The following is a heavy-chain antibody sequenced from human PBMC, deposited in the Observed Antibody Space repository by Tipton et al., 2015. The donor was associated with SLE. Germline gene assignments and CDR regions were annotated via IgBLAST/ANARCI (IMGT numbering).Heavy chain of an antibody. V-gene: IGHV4-34*01. CDR1: GGSISSYY. CDR3: ARGSFHSGHAFDI. J-gene: IGHJ3*02. CDR2: INHSGST. Sequence: TLSLTCTVSGGSISSYYWSWIRQPPGKGLEWIGEINHSGSTNYNPSLKSRVTISVDTSKNQFSLKLSSVTAADTAVYYCARGSFHSGHAFDIWGQGTMVTVSS. D-gene: IGHD3-10*01.